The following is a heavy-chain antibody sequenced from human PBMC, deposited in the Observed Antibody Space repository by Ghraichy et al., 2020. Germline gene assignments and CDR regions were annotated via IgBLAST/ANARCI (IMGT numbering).Heavy chain of an antibody. D-gene: IGHD3-3*01. CDR2: INHSGST. CDR1: GGSFSGYY. Sequence: ESLNISCAVYGGSFSGYYWSWIRQPPGKGLEWIGEINHSGSTNYNPSLKSRVTMSVDTSKNQFSLKLSSVTAADTAVYYCARGLTIFGVVIIRYAFDNWGQGTMVTVSS. V-gene: IGHV4-34*01. CDR3: ARGLTIFGVVIIRYAFDN. J-gene: IGHJ3*02.